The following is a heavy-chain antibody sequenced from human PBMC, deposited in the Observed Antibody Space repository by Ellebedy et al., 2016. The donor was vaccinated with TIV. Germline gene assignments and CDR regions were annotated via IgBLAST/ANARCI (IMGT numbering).Heavy chain of an antibody. CDR2: IWVDGLNK. J-gene: IGHJ3*01. CDR3: ARERAPFDGFDV. V-gene: IGHV3-33*01. Sequence: GGSLRLXCVASGFIFSNHGMHRVRQAPGKGPEWVAVIWVDGLNKYYVDSVKGRFTISRDNSKNTLYLQMNSLRAEDTAVYYCARERAPFDGFDVWGQGTMVTVSS. CDR1: GFIFSNHG.